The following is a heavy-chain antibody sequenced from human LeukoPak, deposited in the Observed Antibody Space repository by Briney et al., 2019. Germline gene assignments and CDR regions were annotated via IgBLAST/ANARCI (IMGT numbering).Heavy chain of an antibody. CDR2: ISSSGSTI. V-gene: IGHV3-48*03. D-gene: IGHD6-13*01. CDR1: GFTFSSYE. J-gene: IGHJ6*03. CDR3: ARVVGGTAAGNYYMDV. Sequence: GGSLRLSCAASGFTFSSYEMNWVRQAPGKGLEWVSYISSSGSTIYYADSVKGRFTISRDNAKNSLYLQMNSLRAEDTAVYYCARVVGGTAAGNYYMDVWGKGTTVTVSS.